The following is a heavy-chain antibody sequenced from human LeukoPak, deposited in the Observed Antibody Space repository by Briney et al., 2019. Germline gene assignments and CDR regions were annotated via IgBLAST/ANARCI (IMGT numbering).Heavy chain of an antibody. CDR1: GGTFSSYA. CDR3: ARKRRGNNWFDP. D-gene: IGHD3-16*01. V-gene: IGHV1-69*05. CDR2: IIPIFGTA. Sequence: SVTVSCKASGGTFSSYAISWVRQAPGQGLEWRGGIIPIFGTANYAQKFQGRVTITTDESTSTAYMELSSLRSEDTAVYYCARKRRGNNWFDPWGQGTLVTVSS. J-gene: IGHJ5*02.